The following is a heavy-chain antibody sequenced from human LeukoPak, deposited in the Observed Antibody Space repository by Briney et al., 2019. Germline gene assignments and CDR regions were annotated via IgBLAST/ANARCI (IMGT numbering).Heavy chain of an antibody. V-gene: IGHV3-15*01. CDR3: TTGRSY. CDR2: IKTKTAGGTT. Sequence: PGGSLRLSCAASGFTFSDAWMSWVRRAPGKGLEWVARIKTKTAGGTTDYAAPVKGRFTISRDDSRDTLYLQMDSLRTEDTAVYYCTTGRSYWGQGTLVTVSS. J-gene: IGHJ4*02. CDR1: GFTFSDAW.